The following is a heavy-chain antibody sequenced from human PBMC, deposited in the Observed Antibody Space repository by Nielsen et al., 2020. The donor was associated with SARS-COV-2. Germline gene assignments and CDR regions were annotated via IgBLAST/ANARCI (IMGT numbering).Heavy chain of an antibody. CDR3: AKRSGYTSGWYGDY. V-gene: IGHV3-23*01. D-gene: IGHD6-19*01. Sequence: GESLKISCVVSGFTISTYAMRWVRQATGKGLEWVSAISASTYYADSVKGRFTISRDNSKNTLYLQMNSLRAEDTAVYYCAKRSGYTSGWYGDYWCQGTLVTVSS. CDR1: GFTISTYA. J-gene: IGHJ4*02. CDR2: ISAST.